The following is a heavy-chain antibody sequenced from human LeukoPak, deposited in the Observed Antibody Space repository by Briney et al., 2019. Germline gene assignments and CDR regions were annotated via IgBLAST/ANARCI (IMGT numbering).Heavy chain of an antibody. D-gene: IGHD6-13*01. CDR3: ARGQQQLVLGSGPQYYYYGMDV. CDR1: GFTFSSYG. Sequence: GGSLRLSCAASGFTFSSYGMHWVRQAPGKGLEWVAVISYDGSNKYYADSVKGRFTISRDNSKNTLYLQMNSLRAEDTAVYYCARGQQQLVLGSGPQYYYYGMDVWGQGTTVTVSS. CDR2: ISYDGSNK. J-gene: IGHJ6*02. V-gene: IGHV3-30*03.